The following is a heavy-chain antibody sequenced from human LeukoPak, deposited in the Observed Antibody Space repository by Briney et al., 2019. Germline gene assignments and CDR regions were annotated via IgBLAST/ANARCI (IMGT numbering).Heavy chain of an antibody. CDR3: ARHKGSSTWYPFDY. Sequence: SETLSLTCIVSGGSISSYYWSWIRQPPGKGLEWIGYMSKSGSTIYNPSLQSRVTILVDTSKNQFSLKLSSATAADTAVYYCARHKGSSTWYPFDYWGQGTLVTVSS. CDR1: GGSISSYY. J-gene: IGHJ4*02. D-gene: IGHD6-13*01. CDR2: MSKSGST. V-gene: IGHV4-59*08.